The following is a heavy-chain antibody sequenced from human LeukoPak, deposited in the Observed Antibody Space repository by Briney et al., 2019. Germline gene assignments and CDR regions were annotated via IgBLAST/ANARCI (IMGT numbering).Heavy chain of an antibody. CDR1: GFTFSSYG. J-gene: IGHJ3*02. CDR3: ARGGRNWNDDAFDI. D-gene: IGHD1-20*01. V-gene: IGHV3-30*02. Sequence: GGSLRLSCAASGFTFSSYGMHWVRQAPGKGLEWVAFIRYDGSNKYYADSVKGRFTISRDNAKNSLYLQMNSLRAEDTALYYCARGGRNWNDDAFDIWGQGTMVTVSS. CDR2: IRYDGSNK.